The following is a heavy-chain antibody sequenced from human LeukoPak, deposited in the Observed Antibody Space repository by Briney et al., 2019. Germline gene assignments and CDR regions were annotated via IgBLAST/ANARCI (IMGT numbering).Heavy chain of an antibody. J-gene: IGHJ5*02. CDR1: GYTFTSYG. V-gene: IGHV1-69*04. D-gene: IGHD3-3*01. CDR2: IIPILGIA. Sequence: ASVKVSCKTSGYTFTSYGISWVRQAPGQGLEWMGRIIPILGIANYAQKFQGRVTITADKSTSTAYMELSSLRSEDTAVYYCAREPAGYDFWSGHNWFDPWGQGTLVTVSS. CDR3: AREPAGYDFWSGHNWFDP.